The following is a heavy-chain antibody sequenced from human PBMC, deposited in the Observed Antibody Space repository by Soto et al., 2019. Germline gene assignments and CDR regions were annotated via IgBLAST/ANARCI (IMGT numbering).Heavy chain of an antibody. J-gene: IGHJ4*02. V-gene: IGHV3-23*01. CDR2: ISGSGGST. D-gene: IGHD6-19*01. CDR1: GFTFSTYA. CDR3: AKYGWYGEVDY. Sequence: PGGSLRLSCAASGFTFSTYAMTWVRQAPGKGLEWVSTISGSGGSTYYADSVKGRFTISRDNSKNTLYLQMNSLRAEDTAIYYCAKYGWYGEVDYWGQGTLVTVSS.